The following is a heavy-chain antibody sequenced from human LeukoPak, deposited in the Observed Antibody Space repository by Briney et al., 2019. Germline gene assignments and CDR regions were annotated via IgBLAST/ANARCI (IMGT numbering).Heavy chain of an antibody. D-gene: IGHD2-2*01. Sequence: GASVKVSCKASGGTFSSYAISWVRQAPGQGLEWMGRIIPILGIANYAQKFQGRVTITADKSTSTAYMELSSLRSEDTAVYYCARGGCSSTSCYYYGMDVWGQGTTVTVSS. V-gene: IGHV1-69*04. CDR1: GGTFSSYA. CDR2: IIPILGIA. CDR3: ARGGCSSTSCYYYGMDV. J-gene: IGHJ6*02.